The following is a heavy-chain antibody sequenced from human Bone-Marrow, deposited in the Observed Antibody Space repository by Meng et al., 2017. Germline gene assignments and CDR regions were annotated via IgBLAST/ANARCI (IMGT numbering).Heavy chain of an antibody. J-gene: IGHJ5*02. CDR3: ARDNYDILTGYNWFDP. V-gene: IGHV1-3*01. D-gene: IGHD3-9*01. CDR1: GYTFTSYA. CDR2: INAGNGNT. Sequence: ASVKVSCKASGYTFTSYAMHWVRQAPGQRLEWMGWINAGNGNTKYSQKFQGRVTITRDTSASTAYMELSSLRSEDTAVYYCARDNYDILTGYNWFDPWGQGTLVTVSS.